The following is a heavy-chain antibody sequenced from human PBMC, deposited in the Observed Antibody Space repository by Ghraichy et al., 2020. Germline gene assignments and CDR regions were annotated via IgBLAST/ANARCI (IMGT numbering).Heavy chain of an antibody. D-gene: IGHD7-27*01. J-gene: IGHJ3*02. CDR2: INSEGSST. V-gene: IGHV3-74*01. CDR3: SLGNSHAFDI. CDR1: GFTFSSYW. Sequence: GGSLRLSCAASGFTFSSYWMHWVRQAPGKGLVWVSRINSEGSSTSNADSVKGRFTISRDNAKNTLYLQMNSLRAEDTAVYYCSLGNSHAFDIWGQGTMVTVSS.